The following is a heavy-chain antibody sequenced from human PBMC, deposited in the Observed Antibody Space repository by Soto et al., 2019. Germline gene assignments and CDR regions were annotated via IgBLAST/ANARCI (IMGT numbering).Heavy chain of an antibody. CDR1: GFSLTTSGVG. D-gene: IGHD3-3*01. J-gene: IGHJ4*02. CDR2: LYWDDDK. Sequence: QITLNESGPTVVRPTETLTLTCRFSGFSLTTSGVGVGCIRQSPGKAPEWLALLYWDDDKRYSASLKSRLTITKHTSKNQVVLTVSDLDPTDTATYYCADRVLRTVFGLVTTTSIYFDFWGQGNPVAVSS. CDR3: ADRVLRTVFGLVTTTSIYFDF. V-gene: IGHV2-5*02.